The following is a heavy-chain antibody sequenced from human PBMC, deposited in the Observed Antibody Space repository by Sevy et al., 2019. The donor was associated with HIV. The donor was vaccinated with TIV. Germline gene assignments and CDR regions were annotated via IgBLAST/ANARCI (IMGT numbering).Heavy chain of an antibody. CDR1: GYTFTTYR. D-gene: IGHD2-15*01. CDR3: ARAFCSGGRCYSLAY. CDR2: ISPHNDDT. J-gene: IGHJ4*02. V-gene: IGHV1-18*04. Sequence: ASVKVSCKASGYTFTTYRITWERQAPGLGLEWMGWISPHNDDTNYAQKDRGRVTMTTDTSTSTAYMELRSLRSDDTAVYYCARAFCSGGRCYSLAYWGQGTLVTVSS.